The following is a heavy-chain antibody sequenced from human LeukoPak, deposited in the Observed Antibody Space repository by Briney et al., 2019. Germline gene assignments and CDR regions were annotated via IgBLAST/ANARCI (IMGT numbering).Heavy chain of an antibody. V-gene: IGHV1-46*01. J-gene: IGHJ4*02. Sequence: ASVKVSCKASGGTFSSYAISWVRQAPGQGLEWMGIINPSGGSTSYAQKFQGRVTMTRDTSTSTVYMELSSLRSEDTAVYYCARDHSLAVAEASGYWGQGTLVTVSS. CDR2: INPSGGST. CDR1: GGTFSSYA. CDR3: ARDHSLAVAEASGY. D-gene: IGHD6-19*01.